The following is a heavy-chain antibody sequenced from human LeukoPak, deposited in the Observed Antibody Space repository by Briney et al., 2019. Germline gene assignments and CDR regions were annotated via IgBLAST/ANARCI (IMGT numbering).Heavy chain of an antibody. Sequence: GGSLRLSCAASGFTFSSYEMSWVRQAPGKGLEWLSYISSSGTTIYYADSVKGRFTISRDNAKNSLYLQMNSLRVEDTAVYYCASTLSSSPHWGRGTLVTVSS. CDR3: ASTLSSSPH. CDR1: GFTFSSYE. D-gene: IGHD6-6*01. J-gene: IGHJ4*02. CDR2: ISSSGTTI. V-gene: IGHV3-48*03.